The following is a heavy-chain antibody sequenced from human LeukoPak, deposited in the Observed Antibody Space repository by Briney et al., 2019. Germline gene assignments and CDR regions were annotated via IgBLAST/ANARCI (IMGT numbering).Heavy chain of an antibody. D-gene: IGHD3-3*01. CDR1: GGSFSGYY. J-gene: IGHJ4*02. V-gene: IGHV4-34*01. CDR3: ARGGLRPLDY. CDR2: INHSGST. Sequence: SETLSLTCAVYGGSFSGYYWSWIRQPPGKGLEWIGEINHSGSTNYNPSLKSRVNISVDTSKNQFSLKLSSVTAADTAVYYCARGGLRPLDYWGQGTLVTVSS.